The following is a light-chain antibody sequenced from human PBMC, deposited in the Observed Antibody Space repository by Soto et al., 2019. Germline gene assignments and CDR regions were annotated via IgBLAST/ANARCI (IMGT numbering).Light chain of an antibody. CDR1: QSVSTY. CDR3: QQRSVWVT. V-gene: IGKV3-11*01. Sequence: EIVLTQSPGTLSLSPGERATLSCRASQSVSTYLAWFQQKPGQAPRLLIYDASNRATGIPARFSGSGSGTDFTLTISSPEPDDFAVYYCQQRSVWVTFGQGTRLEI. CDR2: DAS. J-gene: IGKJ5*01.